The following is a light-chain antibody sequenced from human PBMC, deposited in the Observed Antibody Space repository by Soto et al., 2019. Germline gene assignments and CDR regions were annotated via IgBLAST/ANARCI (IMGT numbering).Light chain of an antibody. Sequence: QSVLTQPPSVSGAPGQRVTISCTGSSSNIGAGYDVHWYQQLPGTAPKLLIYGNSNRPSGVPDRFSGSKSGTSASLAITGRQAEDEADYYCQSYDSGLRVSVFGGGTKLTVL. CDR1: SSNIGAGYD. CDR3: QSYDSGLRVSV. V-gene: IGLV1-40*01. CDR2: GNS. J-gene: IGLJ2*01.